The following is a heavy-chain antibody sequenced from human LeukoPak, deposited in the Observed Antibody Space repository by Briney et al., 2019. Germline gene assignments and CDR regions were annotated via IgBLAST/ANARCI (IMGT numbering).Heavy chain of an antibody. CDR3: ARERMRFLEWPYGDAFDI. V-gene: IGHV3-23*01. D-gene: IGHD3-3*01. CDR1: EFTFSSYG. Sequence: QSGGSLRLSCAASEFTFSSYGMSWVRQAPGKGLEWVSSISGSGGSTQYADSVQGRFAISRDNSKNTLYLQMNSLRAEDTAVYYCARERMRFLEWPYGDAFDIWGQGTMVTVSS. CDR2: ISGSGGST. J-gene: IGHJ3*02.